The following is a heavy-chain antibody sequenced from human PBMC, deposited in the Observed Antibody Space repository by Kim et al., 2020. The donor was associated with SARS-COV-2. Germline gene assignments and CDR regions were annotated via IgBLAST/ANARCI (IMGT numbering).Heavy chain of an antibody. J-gene: IGHJ3*02. V-gene: IGHV4-39*01. CDR1: GGSISSSSYY. CDR2: IYYSGST. D-gene: IGHD2-15*01. CDR3: ARQELIEDIVVVVAATSPFDI. Sequence: SETLSLTCTVSGGSISSSSYYWGWIRQPPGKGLEWIGSIYYSGSTYYNPSLKSRVTISVDTSKNQFSLKLSSVTAADTAVYYCARQELIEDIVVVVAATSPFDIWGQGTMVTVSS.